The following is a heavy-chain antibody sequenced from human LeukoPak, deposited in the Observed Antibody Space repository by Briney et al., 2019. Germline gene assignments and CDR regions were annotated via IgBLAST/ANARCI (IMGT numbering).Heavy chain of an antibody. CDR1: GFTFSSYS. CDR2: ISSSSSYI. Sequence: GGSLRLSCAASGFTFSSYSMNWVRQAPGKGLEWVSSISSSSSYIYYADPVKGRFTISRDNAKNSLYLQMNSLRAEDTAVYYCAREETYYYDSSGYYFDYWGQGTLVTVSS. J-gene: IGHJ4*02. CDR3: AREETYYYDSSGYYFDY. D-gene: IGHD3-22*01. V-gene: IGHV3-21*04.